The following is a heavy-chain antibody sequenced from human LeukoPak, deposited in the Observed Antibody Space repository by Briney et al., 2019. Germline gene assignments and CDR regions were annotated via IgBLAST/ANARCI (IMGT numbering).Heavy chain of an antibody. CDR1: GFTFNNYG. D-gene: IGHD3-16*02. CDR3: AKDGGVFVYYYYYYMDV. CDR2: ISGSGGST. V-gene: IGHV3-23*01. J-gene: IGHJ6*03. Sequence: GGTLRLSCAASGFTFNNYGLTWVRQAPGKGLEWVSAISGSGGSTYYADSVKGRFTISRDNSKNTLYLQMNSLRAEDTAVYYCAKDGGVFVYYYYYYMDVWGKGTTVTVSS.